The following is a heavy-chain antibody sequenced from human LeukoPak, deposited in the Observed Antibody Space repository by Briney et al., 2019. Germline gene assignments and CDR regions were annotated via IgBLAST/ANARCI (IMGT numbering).Heavy chain of an antibody. CDR3: AKGSPYYFDY. D-gene: IGHD2-15*01. J-gene: IGHJ4*02. CDR1: GFTFSSYA. CDR2: ISGSGGST. V-gene: IGHV3-23*01. Sequence: GGSLRLSCAASGFTFSSYAMNWVRQAPGKGLEWVSVISGSGGSTYYADSVKGRFSISRDNSKNTLYLQMNSLRAEDTAVYYCAKGSPYYFDYWGQGTLVTVSS.